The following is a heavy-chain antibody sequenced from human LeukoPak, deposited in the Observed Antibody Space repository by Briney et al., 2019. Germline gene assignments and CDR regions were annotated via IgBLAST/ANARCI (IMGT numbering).Heavy chain of an antibody. J-gene: IGHJ4*02. CDR2: IYYSGST. CDR3: ARGRWLQLPDY. CDR1: GGSVSSNIYY. Sequence: SETLSLTCTVSGGSVSSNIYYWNWIRQPPGKGPEWIGYIYYSGSTNYNPSLKSRVTISVDTSKNQFSLKLTSLTAADTAVYYCARGRWLQLPDYWGQGTLVTVSS. D-gene: IGHD5-24*01. V-gene: IGHV4-61*01.